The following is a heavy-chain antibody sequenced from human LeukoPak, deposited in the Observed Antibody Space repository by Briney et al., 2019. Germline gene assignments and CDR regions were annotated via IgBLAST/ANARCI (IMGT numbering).Heavy chain of an antibody. CDR3: ARGRIAVAGIWAIGGILFDY. CDR2: IYNTGTT. CDR1: GYSISSGYY. D-gene: IGHD6-19*01. Sequence: SETLSLTCTVSGYSISSGYYWGWIRQPPGKGLEWIGSIYNTGTTNYNPSLKSRVTISVDTSKNQFSLKLSSVTAADTAVYYCARGRIAVAGIWAIGGILFDYWGQGTLVTVSS. V-gene: IGHV4-38-2*02. J-gene: IGHJ4*02.